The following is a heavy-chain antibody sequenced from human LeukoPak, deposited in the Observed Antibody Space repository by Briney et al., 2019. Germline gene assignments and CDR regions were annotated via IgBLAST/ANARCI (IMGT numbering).Heavy chain of an antibody. V-gene: IGHV3-74*01. D-gene: IGHD3-10*01. CDR1: GFTFSSYW. J-gene: IGHJ6*02. CDR3: ARGVSFITMVRARPSYGMDV. Sequence: GGSLRLSCAASGFTFSSYWMHWVRQAPGKGLVWVSRINSDGSSTSYADSVKGRFTISRDNAKNTLYLQMNSLRAEDTAVYYCARGVSFITMVRARPSYGMDVWGQGTTVTVSS. CDR2: INSDGSST.